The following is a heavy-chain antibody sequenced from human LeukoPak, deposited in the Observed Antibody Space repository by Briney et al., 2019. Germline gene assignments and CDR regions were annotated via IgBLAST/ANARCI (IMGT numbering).Heavy chain of an antibody. CDR1: GFTFSDYY. CDR2: ISSSGSTI. Sequence: GGTLRLSCAASGFTFSDYYMSWIRQAPGKGLEGVSYISSSGSTIYYADSVKGRFTISRYNAKNSLDLRMNSLRADETAVYYCAREGGGATTGEGGEAYYYYMDVWGKGTTVTVSS. CDR3: AREGGGATTGEGGEAYYYYMDV. D-gene: IGHD1-26*01. V-gene: IGHV3-11*04. J-gene: IGHJ6*03.